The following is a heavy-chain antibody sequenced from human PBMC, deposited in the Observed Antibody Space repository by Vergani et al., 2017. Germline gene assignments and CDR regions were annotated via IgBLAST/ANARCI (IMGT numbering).Heavy chain of an antibody. J-gene: IGHJ5*02. V-gene: IGHV3-30*04. D-gene: IGHD2-15*01. CDR1: GFTFSSYA. CDR2: ISYDGSNK. CDR3: ARDRVGSGGSCYSNWFDP. Sequence: QVQLVESGGGVVQPGRSLRLSCAASGFTFSSYAMHWVRQAPGKGLEWVAVISYDGSNKYYADSVKGRFTISRDNSKNTLYLQMNSLRAEDTAVYYCARDRVGSGGSCYSNWFDPWGQGTLVTVSS.